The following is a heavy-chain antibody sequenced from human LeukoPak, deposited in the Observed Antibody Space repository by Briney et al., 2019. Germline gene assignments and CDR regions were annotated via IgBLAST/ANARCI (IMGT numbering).Heavy chain of an antibody. CDR3: ASLRRPGYYYSGMDV. J-gene: IGHJ6*02. Sequence: NSSETLSLTCTVSGGSISSYYWSWIRHPPGKGLEWIGNIYYSGSTNYNPSLKSRVTISVDTSKNQFPLKLSSFTAADTAVYYWASLRRPGYYYSGMDVWGQGTTVTVS. CDR1: GGSISSYY. CDR2: IYYSGST. V-gene: IGHV4-59*01.